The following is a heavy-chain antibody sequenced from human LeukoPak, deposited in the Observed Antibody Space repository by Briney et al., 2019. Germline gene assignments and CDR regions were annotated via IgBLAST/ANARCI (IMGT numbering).Heavy chain of an antibody. Sequence: ASVKVSCKASGYTFTDFYIHWVRQAPGQGPEWMGWINLHRCATNYAQKFRGRVTMTRDTSISLVYMELSSLRSEDTAVYYCARSDIVVVPAAIPHLDYWGQGTLVTVSS. V-gene: IGHV1-2*02. J-gene: IGHJ4*02. CDR3: ARSDIVVVPAAIPHLDY. D-gene: IGHD2-2*02. CDR2: INLHRCAT. CDR1: GYTFTDFY.